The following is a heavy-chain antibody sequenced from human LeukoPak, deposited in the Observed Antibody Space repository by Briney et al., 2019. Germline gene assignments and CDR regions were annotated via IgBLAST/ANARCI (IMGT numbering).Heavy chain of an antibody. CDR1: GYTFTGYY. CDR3: ARLTTVTTSDDY. CDR2: INPNSGGT. V-gene: IGHV1-2*02. Sequence: ASVKVSCKASGYTFTGYYMHWVRQAPGQGLEWMGWINPNSGGTNYAQKFQGRVTMTRDTSISTAYMELSRLRSDDTAVYYCARLTTVTTSDDYWGQGTLVIVSS. D-gene: IGHD4-17*01. J-gene: IGHJ4*02.